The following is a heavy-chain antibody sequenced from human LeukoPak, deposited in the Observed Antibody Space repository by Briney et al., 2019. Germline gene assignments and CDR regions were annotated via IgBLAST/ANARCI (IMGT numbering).Heavy chain of an antibody. Sequence: PGGSLRLSCTASGFTVRTHSMSWVRQAPGKGLEWVAVISYDGSNKYYADSVKGRFTISRDNSKNTLYLQMNSLRAEDTAVYYCAKDQDFWSGRFDYWGQGTLVTVSS. CDR2: ISYDGSNK. CDR1: GFTVRTHS. J-gene: IGHJ4*02. V-gene: IGHV3-30*18. CDR3: AKDQDFWSGRFDY. D-gene: IGHD3-3*01.